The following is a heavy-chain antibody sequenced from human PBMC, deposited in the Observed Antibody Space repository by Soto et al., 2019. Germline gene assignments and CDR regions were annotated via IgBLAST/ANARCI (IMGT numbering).Heavy chain of an antibody. V-gene: IGHV1-18*01. J-gene: IGHJ4*02. CDR2: ISAHKGNT. CDR1: GYAFTTYG. CDR3: ARGRYGDY. D-gene: IGHD1-1*01. Sequence: QVHLVQSGAEVKKPGASVKVSCKGSGYAFTTYGITWVRQAPGQGLEWMGWISAHKGNTNYAQKLQGRATVTRDTSTSTAYMELRSLISDDTAVYYCARGRYGDYWGQGALVTLSS.